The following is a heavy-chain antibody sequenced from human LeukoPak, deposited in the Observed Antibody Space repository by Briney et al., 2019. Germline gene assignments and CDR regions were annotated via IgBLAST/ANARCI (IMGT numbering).Heavy chain of an antibody. CDR2: IFYSGST. CDR1: GGSISSGGYY. J-gene: IGHJ5*02. Sequence: SQTLSLTCTVSGGSISSGGYYWSWIRQHPGKGLEWIGYIFYSGSTYYNPSLKSRVTISVDTSKNQFSLELSSVSAADTAEYYCARAARYCSSTTCYSPFDPWGQGTLVTVSS. CDR3: ARAARYCSSTTCYSPFDP. D-gene: IGHD2-2*01. V-gene: IGHV4-31*03.